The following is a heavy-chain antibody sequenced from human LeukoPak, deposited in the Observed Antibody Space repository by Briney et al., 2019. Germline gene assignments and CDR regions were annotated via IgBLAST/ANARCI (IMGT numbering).Heavy chain of an antibody. D-gene: IGHD3-10*01. CDR1: GGSISSYY. Sequence: SETLSLTCTVSGGSISSYYWSWIRQPPGKGLEWIGYIYYSGSTNYNPSLKSRVTISVDTSKNQFSLKLSSVTAADTAVYYCAREKRDYYGSGRRWFDPWGQGTLVTVSS. J-gene: IGHJ5*02. CDR2: IYYSGST. CDR3: AREKRDYYGSGRRWFDP. V-gene: IGHV4-59*12.